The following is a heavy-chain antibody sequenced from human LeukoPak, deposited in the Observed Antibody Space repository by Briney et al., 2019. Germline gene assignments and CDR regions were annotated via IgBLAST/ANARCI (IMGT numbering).Heavy chain of an antibody. D-gene: IGHD6-19*01. CDR3: ATSVAVPDPAFDY. J-gene: IGHJ4*02. Sequence: SETLSLTCTVSGGSISSYYWSWIRQPPGKGLEWIGYMYHTGSTNYNPSLKSRVTMSLDTSNSPFSLKLSSVTAADTAVYYCATSVAVPDPAFDYWGQGTLVTVSS. CDR2: MYHTGST. V-gene: IGHV4-59*08. CDR1: GGSISSYY.